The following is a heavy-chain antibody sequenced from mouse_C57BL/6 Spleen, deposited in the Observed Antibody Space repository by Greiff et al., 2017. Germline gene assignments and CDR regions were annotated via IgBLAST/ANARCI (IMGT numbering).Heavy chain of an antibody. V-gene: IGHV1-53*01. J-gene: IGHJ4*01. Sequence: QVQLQQSGTELVKPGASVKLSCKASGYTFTSYWMHWVKQRPGQGLEWIGNINPSNGGTSYNQKFKGKATLTVDKSSSTAYMELNSLTSEDSAVYYCASDSQNAMDYWGQGTSVTVSS. CDR3: ASDSQNAMDY. CDR2: INPSNGGT. CDR1: GYTFTSYW.